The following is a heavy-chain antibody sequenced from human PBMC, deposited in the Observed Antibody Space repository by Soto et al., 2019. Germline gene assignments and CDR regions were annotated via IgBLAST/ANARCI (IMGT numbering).Heavy chain of an antibody. CDR3: ARALYGSGVLDV. CDR2: IYYSGST. J-gene: IGHJ6*02. V-gene: IGHV4-59*02. D-gene: IGHD3-10*01. Sequence: SETLSLTCTVSGGPVTSYYWSCIRQPPGKALEWIGTIYYSGSTNYNPSLKSRVTISVDTSKNQFSLKLKSVTDADTAVYFCARALYGSGVLDVWGQGTTVTVSS. CDR1: GGPVTSYY.